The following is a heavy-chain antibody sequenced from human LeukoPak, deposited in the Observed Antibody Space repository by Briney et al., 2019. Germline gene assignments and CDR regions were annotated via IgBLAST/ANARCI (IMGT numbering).Heavy chain of an antibody. D-gene: IGHD3-16*01. J-gene: IGHJ4*02. CDR2: INHSGST. V-gene: IGHV4-34*01. Sequence: PSETLSLTCAVYGGSFSGYYWSWIRQPPGKGLEWIGEINHSGSTNYNPSLKSRVTISVDTSKNQFSLKLSSVTAADTAVYYCARRGKKIITYYFDYWGQGTLVTVSS. CDR1: GGSFSGYY. CDR3: ARRGKKIITYYFDY.